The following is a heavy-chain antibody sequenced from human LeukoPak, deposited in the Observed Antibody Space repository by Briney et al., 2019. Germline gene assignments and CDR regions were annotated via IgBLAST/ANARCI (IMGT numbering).Heavy chain of an antibody. Sequence: GGSLRLSCAASGFTFSSYTMSWVRQAPGKGLEWVANINQDGSGKYYVDSVKGRFTISRDNAKNSLYLQMNSLRAEDTAVYYCALDYYDSSGQAIASWGQGTMVTVSS. CDR1: GFTFSSYT. V-gene: IGHV3-7*01. D-gene: IGHD3-22*01. J-gene: IGHJ3*01. CDR3: ALDYYDSSGQAIAS. CDR2: INQDGSGK.